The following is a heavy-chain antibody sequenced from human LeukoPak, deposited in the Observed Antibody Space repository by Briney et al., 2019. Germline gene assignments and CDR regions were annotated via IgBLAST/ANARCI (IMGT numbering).Heavy chain of an antibody. CDR2: INHSGST. D-gene: IGHD6-13*01. Sequence: SETLSLTCAVYGGSFSGYYWSWIRQPPGKGLEWIGEINHSGSTNYNPSLKSRVTISVDTSKNQFSLKLSSVTAADTAVYYCARGKIEQQLANGKYYFDYWGKGTLVTVSS. V-gene: IGHV4-34*01. CDR1: GGSFSGYY. CDR3: ARGKIEQQLANGKYYFDY. J-gene: IGHJ4*02.